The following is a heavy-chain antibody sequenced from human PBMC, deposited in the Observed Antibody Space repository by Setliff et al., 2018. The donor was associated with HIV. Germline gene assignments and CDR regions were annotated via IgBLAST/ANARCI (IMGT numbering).Heavy chain of an antibody. J-gene: IGHJ3*02. Sequence: GPSVKVSCKASGYTFNNYALYWVRQAPGQGFEWMGWINTNTGSPTYAQGFTRRFVLSLDPSVRTAYLQITGLKAEDTAVYYCARGGDRMQIWSRFPFDIWGQGTMVTVSS. D-gene: IGHD3-10*01. V-gene: IGHV7-4-1*02. CDR1: GYTFNNYA. CDR2: INTNTGSP. CDR3: ARGGDRMQIWSRFPFDI.